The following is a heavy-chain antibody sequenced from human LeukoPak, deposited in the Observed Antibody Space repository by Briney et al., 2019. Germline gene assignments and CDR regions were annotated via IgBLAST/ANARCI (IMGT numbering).Heavy chain of an antibody. CDR1: GYTFTDCY. V-gene: IGHV1-2*02. CDR3: ARDHGGSSGLLWVFDL. Sequence: SVKVSCKASGYTFTDCYMSWVRQAPGQGLEWMGWINPNSGGRKYAQKFEGRVTMTRDTSISTAYMELARLTSDDTAVYYCARDHGGSSGLLWVFDLWGQGTLVTVSS. D-gene: IGHD6-19*01. J-gene: IGHJ4*02. CDR2: INPNSGGR.